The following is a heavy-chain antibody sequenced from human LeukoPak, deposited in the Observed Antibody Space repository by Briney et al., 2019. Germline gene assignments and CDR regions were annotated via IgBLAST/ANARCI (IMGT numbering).Heavy chain of an antibody. CDR3: ARAAEEYTSTWYGTY. D-gene: IGHD6-13*01. V-gene: IGHV1-2*02. J-gene: IGHJ4*02. CDR1: GYTFTGYY. Sequence: ASVKVSCKAPGYTFTGYYIHWVRQAPGQGLEWMGWISPNSGGTNYVQKFQGRVTMTRDTSISIAYMELTRLTSDDSAVYYCARAAEEYTSTWYGTYWGQGTLVTVSS. CDR2: ISPNSGGT.